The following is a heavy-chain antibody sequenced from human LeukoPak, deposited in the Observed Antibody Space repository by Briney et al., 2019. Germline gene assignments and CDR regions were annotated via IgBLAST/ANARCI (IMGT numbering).Heavy chain of an antibody. CDR3: ARDYPIVVVPANTPPNWFDP. CDR1: GYTLTELS. CDR2: FDPEDGET. V-gene: IGHV1-24*01. Sequence: ASVKVSCKVSGYTLTELSMHWVRQAPGKGLEWMGGFDPEDGETIYAQKFQGRVTMTEDTSTDTAYMELSSLRSEDTAVYYCARDYPIVVVPANTPPNWFDPWGQGTLVTVSS. D-gene: IGHD2-2*01. J-gene: IGHJ5*02.